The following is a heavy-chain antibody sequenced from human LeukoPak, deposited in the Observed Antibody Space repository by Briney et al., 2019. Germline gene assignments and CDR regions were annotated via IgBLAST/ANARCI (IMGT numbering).Heavy chain of an antibody. J-gene: IGHJ5*02. CDR2: INPNSGCA. Sequence: GASVKVSCKASGYTFTGYYMHWVRQAPGQGLEWMGWINPNSGCANYAQKLERRVTMSKDTTIITAYMLLSRRSCDEPVVYSGGKNYAQKFERRATMTRDTSIRTAYMELSRLRSDDTAVYYCARGPAVVVAATGYWFDPWGQGTLVTVSS. D-gene: IGHD2-15*01. V-gene: IGHV1-2*02. CDR1: GYTFTGYY. CDR3: GKNYAQKFERRATMTRDTSIRTAYMELSRLRSDDTAVYYCARGPAVVVAATGYWFDP.